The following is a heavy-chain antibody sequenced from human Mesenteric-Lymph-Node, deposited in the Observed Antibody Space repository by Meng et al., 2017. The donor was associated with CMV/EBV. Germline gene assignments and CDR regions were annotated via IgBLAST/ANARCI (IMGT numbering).Heavy chain of an antibody. CDR2: LNTNTGSP. Sequence: KVSCKASGYTFTSYAMDWVRQAPGQGLEWMGWLNTNTGSPTYAQGFAGRFVFSLDTSVSTAYLQISSLKAEDTAVYYCARGGNSGSYPWGQGTLVTVSS. V-gene: IGHV7-4-1*02. CDR3: ARGGNSGSYP. J-gene: IGHJ5*02. CDR1: GYTFTSYA. D-gene: IGHD3-10*01.